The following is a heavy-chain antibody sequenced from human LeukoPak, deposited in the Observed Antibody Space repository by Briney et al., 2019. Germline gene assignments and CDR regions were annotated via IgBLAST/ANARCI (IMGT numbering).Heavy chain of an antibody. CDR2: IYAGDSNT. Sequence: GDSLKISGKASGYIFTSYWIDWGRQMPGKGREGMLIIYAGDSNTRYSLSCQGHFTISANNSISTSLQQWSVLKASDTAMYCGRHRGSMYYYDSSGWYFDYWGQGTLVTVSS. CDR3: GRHRGSMYYYDSSGWYFDY. V-gene: IGHV5-51*01. CDR1: GYIFTSYW. D-gene: IGHD3-22*01. J-gene: IGHJ4*02.